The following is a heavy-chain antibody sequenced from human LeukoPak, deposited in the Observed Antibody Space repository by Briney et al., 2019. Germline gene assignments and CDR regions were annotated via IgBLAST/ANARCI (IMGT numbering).Heavy chain of an antibody. CDR1: GGTFSSYA. CDR2: IIPILGIA. CDR3: ARGRGYSGYDYEDY. J-gene: IGHJ4*02. D-gene: IGHD5-12*01. V-gene: IGHV1-69*04. Sequence: GSSVKVSCKASGGTFSSYAISWVRQAPGQGLEWMGRIIPILGIANYAQKFQGRVTITADKSTSTAYMELSSLRSEDTAVYYCARGRGYSGYDYEDYWGRGTLVTVSS.